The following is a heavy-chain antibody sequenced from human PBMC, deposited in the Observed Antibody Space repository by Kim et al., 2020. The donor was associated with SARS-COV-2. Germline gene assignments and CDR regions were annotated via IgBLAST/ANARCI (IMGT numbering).Heavy chain of an antibody. V-gene: IGHV3-23*01. J-gene: IGHJ4*02. CDR1: GFTFSSYA. D-gene: IGHD2-2*01. CDR3: AKGSIAVVVPAALDY. Sequence: GGSLRLSCAASGFTFSSYAMSWVRQAPGKGLEWVSAISGSGGSTYYADSVKGRFTISRDNSKNTLYLQMNSLRAEDTAVYYCAKGSIAVVVPAALDYWGQGTLVTVSS. CDR2: ISGSGGST.